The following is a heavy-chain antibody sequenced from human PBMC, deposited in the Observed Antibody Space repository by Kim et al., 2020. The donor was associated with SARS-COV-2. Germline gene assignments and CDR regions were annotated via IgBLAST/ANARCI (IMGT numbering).Heavy chain of an antibody. V-gene: IGHV3-9*01. Sequence: SLRLSCAASGFTFGDYAMHWVRQAPGKGLEWVSGISWNSGSIGYADSVKGRFTISRDNAKNSLYLQMNSLRAEDTALYYCAKDTRYRSGYYYYYMDVWGKGTTVTVSS. CDR2: ISWNSGSI. CDR1: GFTFGDYA. J-gene: IGHJ6*03. D-gene: IGHD4-4*01. CDR3: AKDTRYRSGYYYYYMDV.